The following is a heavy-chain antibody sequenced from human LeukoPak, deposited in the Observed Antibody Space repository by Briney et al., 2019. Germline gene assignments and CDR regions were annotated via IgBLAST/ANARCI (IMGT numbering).Heavy chain of an antibody. CDR1: GYTFTSYD. CDR2: MNPNSGNT. V-gene: IGHV1-8*01. D-gene: IGHD6-13*01. J-gene: IGHJ6*03. Sequence: ASVKVSCKASGYTFTSYDINWVRQATGQGLEWMGWMNPNSGNTGYAQKSQGRVTMTRNTSISTAYMELSSLRSEDTAVYYCAIERSSWNYYYYYYMDVWGKGTTVTVSS. CDR3: AIERSSWNYYYYYYMDV.